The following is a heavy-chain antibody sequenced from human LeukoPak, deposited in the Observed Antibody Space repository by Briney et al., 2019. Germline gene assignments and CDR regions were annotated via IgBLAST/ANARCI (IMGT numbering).Heavy chain of an antibody. V-gene: IGHV3-9*01. CDR3: AKDRSGSYYDAFNM. CDR2: ITWNSGSI. J-gene: IGHJ3*02. CDR1: GFTFDDYA. D-gene: IGHD1-26*01. Sequence: PGRSLRLSCAASGFTFDDYATHWVRQAPGKGLEWVSGITWNSGSIAYADSVKGRFTISRDNAKNSLYLQMNSLRAEDTALYYCAKDRSGSYYDAFNMWGQGTMVTVSS.